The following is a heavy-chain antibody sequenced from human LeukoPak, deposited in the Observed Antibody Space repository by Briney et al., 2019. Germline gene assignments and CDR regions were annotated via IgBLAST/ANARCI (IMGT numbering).Heavy chain of an antibody. Sequence: LTGGSLRLSCAASGFTFSSYAMSWVRQAPGKGLEWVSAISGSGGSTYYADSVKGRFTISRDNSKNTLYLQMNSLRAEDTAVYYCAKVGSGDHVREVYFDYWGQGTLVTVSS. D-gene: IGHD4-17*01. CDR2: ISGSGGST. V-gene: IGHV3-23*01. J-gene: IGHJ4*02. CDR3: AKVGSGDHVREVYFDY. CDR1: GFTFSSYA.